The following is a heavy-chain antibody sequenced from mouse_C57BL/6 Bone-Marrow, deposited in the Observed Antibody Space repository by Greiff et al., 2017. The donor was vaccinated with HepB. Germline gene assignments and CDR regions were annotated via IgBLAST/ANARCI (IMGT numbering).Heavy chain of an antibody. V-gene: IGHV5-9-1*02. Sequence: EVQVVESGEGLVKPGGSLKLSCAASGFTFSSYAMSWVRQTPEKRLEWVAYISSGGDYIYYADTVKGRFTISRDNARNTLYLQMSSLKSEDTAMYYCTRDDYDEKFAYWGQGTLVTVSA. D-gene: IGHD2-4*01. J-gene: IGHJ3*01. CDR2: ISSGGDYI. CDR3: TRDDYDEKFAY. CDR1: GFTFSSYA.